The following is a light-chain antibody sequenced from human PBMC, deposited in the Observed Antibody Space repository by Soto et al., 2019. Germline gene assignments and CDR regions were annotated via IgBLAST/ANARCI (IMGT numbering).Light chain of an antibody. V-gene: IGLV2-14*03. Sequence: QSALTQPASVSGSPGQSITISCTGTSSDVGGYNYVSWYQQHPGKAPKLLIYDVSNRPSGLSNRFSGSKSGNTASLTISGLQAEDEAHYFCSSYGSSNTQVFGAGTKVT. J-gene: IGLJ1*01. CDR3: SSYGSSNTQV. CDR2: DVS. CDR1: SSDVGGYNY.